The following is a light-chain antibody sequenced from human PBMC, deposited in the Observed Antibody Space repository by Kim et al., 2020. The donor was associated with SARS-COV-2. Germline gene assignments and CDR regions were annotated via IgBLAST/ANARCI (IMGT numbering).Light chain of an antibody. CDR3: NSRDTSHFVI. CDR1: SLRKYY. Sequence: SYELTQDPAVSVALGQTVRITCQGDSLRKYYATWYQQKPGQAPVLLISGKNNRPSGIPDRFSGSSSGNTASLTIAGAQAEDEADYYCNSRDTSHFVIFGGGTQLTVL. J-gene: IGLJ2*01. V-gene: IGLV3-19*01. CDR2: GKN.